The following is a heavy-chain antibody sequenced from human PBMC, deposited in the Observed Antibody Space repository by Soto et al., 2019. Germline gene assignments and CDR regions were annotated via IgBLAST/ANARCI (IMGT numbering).Heavy chain of an antibody. CDR1: GFTFSSYA. D-gene: IGHD3-22*01. J-gene: IGHJ5*02. V-gene: IGHV3-23*01. CDR2: ISGSGGST. CDR3: AKVADYYDSSGYYYGSLEGWFDP. Sequence: EVQLLESGGGLVQPGGSLRLSCAASGFTFSSYAMSWVRQAPGKGLEWVSAISGSGGSTYYADSVKGRFTISRDNSKNTLYLQMTSLRAEDTAVYYCAKVADYYDSSGYYYGSLEGWFDPWGQGTLVTVSS.